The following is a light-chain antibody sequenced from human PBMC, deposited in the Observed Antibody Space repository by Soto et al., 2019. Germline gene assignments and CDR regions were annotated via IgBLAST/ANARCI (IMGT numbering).Light chain of an antibody. Sequence: EFALTQSPGTLSLSPGERATLSCLASQTVRNNYLAWYQQKPGQAPRLLIYDAPSRATGIPDRFSGGGSGTDFTLTISRLEPEDFAVYYCQQFSSYPLTFGGGTKVDIK. J-gene: IGKJ4*01. CDR2: DAP. CDR1: QTVRNNY. CDR3: QQFSSYPLT. V-gene: IGKV3-20*01.